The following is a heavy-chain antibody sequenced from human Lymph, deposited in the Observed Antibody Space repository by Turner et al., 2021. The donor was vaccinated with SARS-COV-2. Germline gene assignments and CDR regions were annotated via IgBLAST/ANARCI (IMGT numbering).Heavy chain of an antibody. CDR1: GGSISSYY. V-gene: IGHV4-59*08. D-gene: IGHD6-6*01. CDR2: IYYSGST. J-gene: IGHJ4*02. Sequence: VQLQESGPGLVKPLETLSLTCTVSGGSISSYYWSWIRQPPGKGLEWIGYIYYSGSTNYNPSLKSRVTISVDTSKNQFSLKLSSVTAADTAVYYCVLGFDYWGQGTLVTVSS. CDR3: VLGFDY.